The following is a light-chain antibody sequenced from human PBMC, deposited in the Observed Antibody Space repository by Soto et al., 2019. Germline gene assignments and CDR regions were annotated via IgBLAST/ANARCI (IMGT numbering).Light chain of an antibody. CDR2: GAS. CDR3: QQYNNWPPWT. Sequence: EIVLTHSHSTLSLSPWDMATLSCRASQSVSSNLAWFQQKPSQAPRLLIYGASTRATGIPARFSGSGSGTEFTLTISSLQSEDFAVYYCQQYNNWPPWTFGQGTKVDIK. CDR1: QSVSSN. V-gene: IGKV3-15*01. J-gene: IGKJ1*01.